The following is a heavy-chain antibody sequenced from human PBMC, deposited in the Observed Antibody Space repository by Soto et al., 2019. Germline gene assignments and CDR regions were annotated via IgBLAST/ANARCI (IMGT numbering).Heavy chain of an antibody. J-gene: IGHJ6*02. D-gene: IGHD3-10*01. CDR3: ARGLGGSGSYGMDV. Sequence: LSLTCTVSGGSISSGGYYWSWIRQHPGKGLEWIGYIYYSGSTYYNPSLKSRVTISVDTSKNQFSLRLSSVTAADTAVYYCARGLGGSGSYGMDVWGQGTTVTVAS. CDR2: IYYSGST. CDR1: GGSISSGGYY. V-gene: IGHV4-31*03.